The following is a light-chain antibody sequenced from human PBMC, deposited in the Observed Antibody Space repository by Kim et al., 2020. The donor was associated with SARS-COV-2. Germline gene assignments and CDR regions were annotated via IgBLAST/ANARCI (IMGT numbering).Light chain of an antibody. CDR2: GAS. V-gene: IGKV3-20*01. J-gene: IGKJ2*01. CDR3: QQYGTTYT. Sequence: SLSAGERATLSCRASQSVSRNYLAWYQQKPGQAPRLLIYGASSRATGIPDRFSGSGSGTDFTLTISRLEPEDFAVYYCQQYGTTYTFGQGTKLEI. CDR1: QSVSRNY.